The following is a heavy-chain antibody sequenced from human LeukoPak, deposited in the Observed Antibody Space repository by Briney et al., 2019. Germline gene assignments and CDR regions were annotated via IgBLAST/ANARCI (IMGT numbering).Heavy chain of an antibody. Sequence: PSETLSLTCTVSGGSISSYYWSWIRQPPGKGLEWIGYIYYSGSTNYNPSLKSRVTISVDTSKNQFSLKLSSVTAADTAVYYCARGVERWLQSVRVEGWFDPWGQGTLVTVSS. CDR3: ARGVERWLQSVRVEGWFDP. D-gene: IGHD5-24*01. CDR2: IYYSGST. J-gene: IGHJ5*02. CDR1: GGSISSYY. V-gene: IGHV4-59*01.